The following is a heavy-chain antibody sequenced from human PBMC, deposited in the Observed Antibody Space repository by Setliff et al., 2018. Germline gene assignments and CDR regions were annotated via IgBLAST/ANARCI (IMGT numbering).Heavy chain of an antibody. Sequence: SVKVSCKASGGTFSSYAISWVRQAPGQGLEWMGGITPIFGTANYAQKFQGRVTITADESTSTAYMELSSLRSEDTAVYYCARVKVIVGATPRTYYMDVWGKGTTVTVSS. CDR2: ITPIFGTA. J-gene: IGHJ6*03. CDR3: ARVKVIVGATPRTYYMDV. D-gene: IGHD1-26*01. CDR1: GGTFSSYA. V-gene: IGHV1-69*13.